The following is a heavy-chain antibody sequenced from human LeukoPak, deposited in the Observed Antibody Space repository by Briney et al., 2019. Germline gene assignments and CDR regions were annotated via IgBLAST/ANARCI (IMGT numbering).Heavy chain of an antibody. CDR1: GGSISSSSSSYY. CDR2: IYYSGST. J-gene: IGHJ4*02. V-gene: IGHV4-39*01. CDR3: ARQVVAVAGTGYFDY. Sequence: PSETLSLTCTVSGGSISSSSSSYYWGWIRQPPGKGLEWIGSIYYSGSTYYNASLKSRGTISVDTSKNQFSLKLNSVTAADTAVYFCARQVVAVAGTGYFDYWGQGTLVTVSS. D-gene: IGHD6-19*01.